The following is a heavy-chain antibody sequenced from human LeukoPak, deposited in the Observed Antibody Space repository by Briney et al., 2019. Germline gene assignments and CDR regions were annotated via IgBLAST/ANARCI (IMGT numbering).Heavy chain of an antibody. Sequence: GSLRLSCAASGLTVTDYYMHWIRQAPGKGLEWVSFIGGSASNIYYADSVKGRFTISRDNAKNSLYLQMNSLRAEDTAVYYCAKEWSAFDIWGQGTMVTVSS. CDR3: AKEWSAFDI. D-gene: IGHD2-15*01. V-gene: IGHV3-11*04. J-gene: IGHJ3*02. CDR1: GLTVTDYY. CDR2: IGGSASNI.